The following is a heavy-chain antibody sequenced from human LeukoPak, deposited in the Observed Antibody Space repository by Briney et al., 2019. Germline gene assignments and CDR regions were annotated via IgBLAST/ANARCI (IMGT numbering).Heavy chain of an antibody. J-gene: IGHJ4*02. Sequence: SETLSLTCTVSDGSISSYYWSWIRQPPGKGLEWIGHIYYSGSTNYNPSLKSRVTISVDTSKNPFSLKLSSVTAADTAVYYCAQSYDSSGFYNYWGQGTLATVSS. CDR2: IYYSGST. V-gene: IGHV4-59*01. D-gene: IGHD3-22*01. CDR3: AQSYDSSGFYNY. CDR1: DGSISSYY.